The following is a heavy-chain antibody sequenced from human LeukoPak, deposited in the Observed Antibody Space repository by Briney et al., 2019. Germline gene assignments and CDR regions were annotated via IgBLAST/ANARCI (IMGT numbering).Heavy chain of an antibody. CDR1: GFTFSSFA. Sequence: PGGSLRLSCAASGFTFSSFAMSWVRQAPGKGLEWVSAISGSGGSTYYADSVKGRFTISRDNSKNTLYLQMDSLRAEDTAVYYCAKGPEYCSGGSCYSDVPFDYWGQGTLVTVSS. J-gene: IGHJ4*02. V-gene: IGHV3-23*01. CDR2: ISGSGGST. CDR3: AKGPEYCSGGSCYSDVPFDY. D-gene: IGHD2-15*01.